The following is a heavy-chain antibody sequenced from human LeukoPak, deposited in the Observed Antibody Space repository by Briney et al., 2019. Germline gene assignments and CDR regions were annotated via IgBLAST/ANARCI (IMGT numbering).Heavy chain of an antibody. V-gene: IGHV1-58*01. CDR2: IAVGSGNT. Sequence: SVKVSCKASGFSVTRSAVQWVRQARGQGLEWIGWIAVGSGNTNYAQKFQERVTITRDMSTSTAYMDLSSLRSEDTAVYYCAAARGATIELLDYWGQGTLVTVSS. CDR1: GFSVTRSA. D-gene: IGHD5-12*01. J-gene: IGHJ4*02. CDR3: AAARGATIELLDY.